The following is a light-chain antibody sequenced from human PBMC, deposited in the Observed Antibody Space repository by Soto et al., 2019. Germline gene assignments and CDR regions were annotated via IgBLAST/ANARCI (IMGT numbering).Light chain of an antibody. Sequence: EIVMTQSPATLSVSPGERATLSCRASQSVSSNLARYQQKPGQAPRLLIYGASTRSTGSPARFSGSGSGTEFTLTISSLQSEDCAVYYCQQYNNWPPWTFGQGTKVEIK. J-gene: IGKJ1*01. CDR1: QSVSSN. CDR3: QQYNNWPPWT. V-gene: IGKV3-15*01. CDR2: GAS.